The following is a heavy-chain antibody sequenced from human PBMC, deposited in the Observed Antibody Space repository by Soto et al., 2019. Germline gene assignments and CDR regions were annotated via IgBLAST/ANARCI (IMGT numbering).Heavy chain of an antibody. CDR1: GYTFTSYA. CDR3: ARPNSRSWFAAFDI. V-gene: IGHV1-3*01. CDR2: INAGNGNT. Sequence: ASVKVSCKASGYTFTSYAMHWVRQAPGQRLEWMGWINAGNGNTKYSQKFQGRVTITRDTSASTAHMELSSLRSEDTAVYYCARPNSRSWFAAFDIWGQGTMVTVSS. D-gene: IGHD6-13*01. J-gene: IGHJ3*02.